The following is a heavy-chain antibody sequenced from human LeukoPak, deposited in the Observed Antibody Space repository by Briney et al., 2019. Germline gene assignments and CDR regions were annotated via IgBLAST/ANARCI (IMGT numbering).Heavy chain of an antibody. CDR3: ARFIGTGRWFGDFPGGIDY. V-gene: IGHV4-38-2*02. CDR1: GYSISSN. D-gene: IGHD3-10*01. Sequence: SETLSLTCTVSGYSISSNWGWIRQPPGKGLEWIGSIYHSGNTYYNASLKSRVTISVDASKNQFSLKLSSVTAADTAVYYCARFIGTGRWFGDFPGGIDYWGQGTLVTVSS. J-gene: IGHJ4*02. CDR2: IYHSGNT.